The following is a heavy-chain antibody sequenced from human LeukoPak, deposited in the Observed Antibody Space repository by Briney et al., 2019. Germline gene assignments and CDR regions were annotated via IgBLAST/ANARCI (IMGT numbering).Heavy chain of an antibody. Sequence: GGSLRLSCAASGFTFSSYGMHWVRQAPGKGLEWVAFIRYDGSNKYYADSVKGRFTISRDNSKNTLYLQMNSLRAEDTAVYYCAKDPPGLGFCSSTSCPAGFDYWGQGTLVTVSS. CDR2: IRYDGSNK. V-gene: IGHV3-30*02. CDR1: GFTFSSYG. CDR3: AKDPPGLGFCSSTSCPAGFDY. D-gene: IGHD2-2*01. J-gene: IGHJ4*02.